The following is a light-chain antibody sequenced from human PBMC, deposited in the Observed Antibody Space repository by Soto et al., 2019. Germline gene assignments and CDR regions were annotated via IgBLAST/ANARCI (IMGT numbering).Light chain of an antibody. V-gene: IGLV2-14*01. CDR3: CSYTSSITYV. CDR2: EVS. J-gene: IGLJ1*01. Sequence: QSALNQPASVSGSPGQSITISCTGTSSDVGGYNYVSWYQQHPGKAPKLMIYEVSYRPSGVSDRFSGSKSGNTASLTISGRQAEDEADYDCCSYTSSITYVFGTGTKVTVL. CDR1: SSDVGGYNY.